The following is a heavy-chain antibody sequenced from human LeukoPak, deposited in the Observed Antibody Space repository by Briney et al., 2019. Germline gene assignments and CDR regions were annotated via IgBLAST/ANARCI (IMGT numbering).Heavy chain of an antibody. V-gene: IGHV3-21*01. D-gene: IGHD5-12*01. CDR3: ARGLYSGYDFDY. CDR1: GFTSSSYS. J-gene: IGHJ4*02. CDR2: ISSSSSYI. Sequence: PGGSLRLSCAASGFTSSSYSMNWVRQAPGKGLGWVSSISSSSSYIYYADSVKGRFTISRDNAKNSLYLQMNSLRAEDTAVYYCARGLYSGYDFDYWGQGTLVTVSS.